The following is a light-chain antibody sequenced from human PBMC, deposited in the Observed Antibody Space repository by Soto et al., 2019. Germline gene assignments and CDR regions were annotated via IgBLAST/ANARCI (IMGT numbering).Light chain of an antibody. Sequence: QSALTQPASVSGSPGQSITISCTGTSSDLGGYNLVSWYQQHPGKAPKLIIYEVNNRPSGVSNRFSGSKSGNTASLTISGLQAEDEADYYCSSFTSDSTYFFGAGTKVTVL. V-gene: IGLV2-14*01. J-gene: IGLJ1*01. CDR3: SSFTSDSTYF. CDR1: SSDLGGYNL. CDR2: EVN.